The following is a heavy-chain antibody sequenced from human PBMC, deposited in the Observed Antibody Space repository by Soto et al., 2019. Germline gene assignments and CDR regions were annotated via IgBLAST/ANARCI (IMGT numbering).Heavy chain of an antibody. CDR2: INPSGGST. CDR1: GYTFTSYY. V-gene: IGHV1-46*01. Sequence: QVQLVQSGAEVKKPGASVKVSCKASGYTFTSYYMHWVRQAPGQGLEWMGIINPSGGSTSYAQKFQGRVTMTRDTSTRTVYMELSSLRSEDTAVYYCARDRSPYGSGSYAVPLGMDVWGQGTTVTVSS. J-gene: IGHJ6*02. D-gene: IGHD3-10*01. CDR3: ARDRSPYGSGSYAVPLGMDV.